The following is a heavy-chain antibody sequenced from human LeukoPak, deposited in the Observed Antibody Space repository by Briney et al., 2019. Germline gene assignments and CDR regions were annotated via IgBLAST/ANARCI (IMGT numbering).Heavy chain of an antibody. Sequence: PGGSLRLSCAASGFTFSSYAMHWVRQAPGKGPEWVAFIRYDGTNKYYADSVKGRFTISRDNSKNTLYLQVNSLRAEDTAVYYCATERPDTSGSKIDYWGQGTLVIVSS. CDR3: ATERPDTSGSKIDY. CDR2: IRYDGTNK. J-gene: IGHJ4*02. V-gene: IGHV3-30*02. CDR1: GFTFSSYA. D-gene: IGHD3-22*01.